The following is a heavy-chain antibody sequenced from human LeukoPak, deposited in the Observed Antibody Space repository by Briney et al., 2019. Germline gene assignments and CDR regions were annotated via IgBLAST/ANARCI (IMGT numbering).Heavy chain of an antibody. CDR1: GFTFSSYW. Sequence: GGSLRLSCAASGFTFSSYWMSWVRQAPGKGLEGVAKIKQDGSEKYYVDSVKGRFTISRDNAKNSLYLQMNSLRAEDTAVYYCARAAAVTYYYGSGSYSALDYWGQGTLVTVSS. D-gene: IGHD3-10*01. J-gene: IGHJ4*02. CDR3: ARAAAVTYYYGSGSYSALDY. V-gene: IGHV3-7*03. CDR2: IKQDGSEK.